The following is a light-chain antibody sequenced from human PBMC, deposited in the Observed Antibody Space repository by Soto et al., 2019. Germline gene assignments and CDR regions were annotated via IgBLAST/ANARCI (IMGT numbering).Light chain of an antibody. J-gene: IGKJ4*01. CDR3: QQRSNWPPALT. CDR2: DAS. Sequence: EIVLTQSPATLSLSPGERATLSCRASQSVRSYLAWYQQKPGQAPRLLIYDASNRATGIPARFSGSGSGTDFTLTISSLEPEDFAVYYCQQRSNWPPALTFGGGTKVEI. CDR1: QSVRSY. V-gene: IGKV3-11*01.